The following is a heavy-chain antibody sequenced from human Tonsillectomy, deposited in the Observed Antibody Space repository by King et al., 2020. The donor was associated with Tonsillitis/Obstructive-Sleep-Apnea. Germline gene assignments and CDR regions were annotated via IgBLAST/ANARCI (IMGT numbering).Heavy chain of an antibody. D-gene: IGHD1-7*01. CDR2: INVYNGNT. CDR3: ARGGTTASYYYMDV. CDR1: GYTFIIYG. Sequence: VQLVESGAEVKKPGASVKVSCKASGYTFIIYGISWVRQAPGQGLEWMGWINVYNGNTNYAQKFQGRVIMTTDTSTSTAYMELRSLRSDDTAGYYCARGGTTASYYYMDVWGKGTTVTVSS. J-gene: IGHJ6*03. V-gene: IGHV1-18*01.